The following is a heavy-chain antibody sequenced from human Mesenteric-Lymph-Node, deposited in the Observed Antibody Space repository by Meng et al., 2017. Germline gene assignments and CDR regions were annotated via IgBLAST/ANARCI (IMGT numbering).Heavy chain of an antibody. CDR3: ARDVGRVVATPECYYYSMDV. CDR2: ISAYNGNT. CDR1: GYTFTSYG. J-gene: IGHJ6*01. V-gene: IGHV1-18*01. Sequence: ASVKVSCKASGYTFTSYGISWVRQAPGQGLEWMGWISAYNGNTNHAQKLQGRVTMTTDTSTSTAYMELRSLRSDGTAVYYCARDVGRVVATPECYYYSMDVWGQGTTV. D-gene: IGHD5-12*01.